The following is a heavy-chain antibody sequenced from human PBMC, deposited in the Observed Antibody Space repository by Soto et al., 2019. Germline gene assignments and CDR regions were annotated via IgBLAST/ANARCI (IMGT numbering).Heavy chain of an antibody. Sequence: SETLSLTCTVSGGSISSSSYYWGWIRQPPGKGLEWIGSIYYSGSTYYNPSLKSRVTISVDTSKHQFSLKLSSVTAADTAVYYCERHLRFLEWLSSFDYWGQGTLVTVSS. CDR2: IYYSGST. D-gene: IGHD3-3*01. J-gene: IGHJ4*02. CDR3: ERHLRFLEWLSSFDY. CDR1: GGSISSSSYY. V-gene: IGHV4-39*01.